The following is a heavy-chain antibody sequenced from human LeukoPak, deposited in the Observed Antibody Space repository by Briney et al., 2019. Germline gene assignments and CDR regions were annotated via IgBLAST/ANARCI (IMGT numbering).Heavy chain of an antibody. Sequence: GGSLRLSCAASGFRFSSYAMSWVRQAPGKGLEWVSAITDSGDDTYHADSVKGRFTISRDNAKNTLYLQVNNLRAEDTAVYYCARGPNSNWSGLDFWGQGTLLTVSS. CDR2: ITDSGDDT. D-gene: IGHD6-6*01. V-gene: IGHV3-23*01. CDR1: GFRFSSYA. CDR3: ARGPNSNWSGLDF. J-gene: IGHJ4*02.